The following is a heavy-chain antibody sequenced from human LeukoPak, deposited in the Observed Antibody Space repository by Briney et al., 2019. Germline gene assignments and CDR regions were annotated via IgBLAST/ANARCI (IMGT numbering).Heavy chain of an antibody. CDR2: VYYSGST. CDR3: ARTGSGCYLFDY. D-gene: IGHD3-22*01. J-gene: IGHJ4*02. V-gene: IGHV4-59*01. Sequence: PSETLSLTCTVSGGSFSGYYWSWMRQPPGKGLEWIGYVYYSGSTNYNPSLKSRVTISVDTSKKQFSLKLNSVTAADTAVYYCARTGSGCYLFDYWGQGTLVTVSS. CDR1: GGSFSGYY.